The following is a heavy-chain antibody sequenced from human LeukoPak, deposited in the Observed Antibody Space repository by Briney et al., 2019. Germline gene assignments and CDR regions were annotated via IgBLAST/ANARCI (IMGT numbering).Heavy chain of an antibody. CDR2: INHSGST. V-gene: IGHV4-34*01. D-gene: IGHD3-22*01. Sequence: PSETLSLTCAVYGGSFSGYYWSWIRQPPGKGLEWIGEINHSGSTNYNPPLKSRVTTSVDTSKNQFSLKLSSVTAADTAVYYCARGLGYYDSSGSDYWGQGTLVTVSS. J-gene: IGHJ4*02. CDR1: GGSFSGYY. CDR3: ARGLGYYDSSGSDY.